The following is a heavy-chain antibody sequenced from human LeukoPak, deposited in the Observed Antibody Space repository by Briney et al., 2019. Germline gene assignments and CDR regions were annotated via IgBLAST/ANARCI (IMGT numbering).Heavy chain of an antibody. Sequence: ASVKVSCKASGYTFTGYYMHWVRQAPGQGLEWMGRINPNSGGTNYAQKFQGRVTMTRDTSISTAYMELSRLRSVDTAVYYCARGIGTAMVTSFDYWGQGTLVTVSS. J-gene: IGHJ4*02. D-gene: IGHD5-18*01. V-gene: IGHV1-2*06. CDR2: INPNSGGT. CDR3: ARGIGTAMVTSFDY. CDR1: GYTFTGYY.